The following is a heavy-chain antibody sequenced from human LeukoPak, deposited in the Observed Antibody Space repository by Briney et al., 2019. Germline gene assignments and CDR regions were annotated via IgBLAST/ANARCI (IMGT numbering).Heavy chain of an antibody. J-gene: IGHJ4*02. CDR3: AIAVAGTFFDY. CDR1: GFNFGSYS. D-gene: IGHD6-19*01. Sequence: GSLRLSCAASGFNFGSYSMNWVRQAPGKGLEWIGEINHSGSTNYNPSLKSRVTISVDTSKNQFSLKLSSVTAADTAVYYCAIAVAGTFFDYWGQGTLVTVSS. V-gene: IGHV4-34*08. CDR2: INHSGST.